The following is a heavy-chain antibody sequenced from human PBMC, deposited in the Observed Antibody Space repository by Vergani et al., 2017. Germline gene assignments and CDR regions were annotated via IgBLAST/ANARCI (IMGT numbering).Heavy chain of an antibody. J-gene: IGHJ1*01. V-gene: IGHV3-33*01. CDR2: IWYDGSNK. Sequence: QVQLVESGGGVVQPGRSLRLSCAASGFTFSSYAMHWVRQAPGKGLEWVAVIWYDGSNKYYADSVKGRFTISRDNSKNTLYLQMNSLRAEDTAVYYCARGPRGVAAPGTKYFQHWGQGTLVTVSS. CDR1: GFTFSSYA. CDR3: ARGPRGVAAPGTKYFQH. D-gene: IGHD6-13*01.